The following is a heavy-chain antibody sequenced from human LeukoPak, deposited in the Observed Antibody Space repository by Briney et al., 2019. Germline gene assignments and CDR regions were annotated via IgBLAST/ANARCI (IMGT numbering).Heavy chain of an antibody. CDR1: GGSVSSGNYY. D-gene: IGHD1-26*01. Sequence: SETLSLTCTVSGGSVSSGNYYWSWIRQPPGKGLEWIGYVYYSGSTNYNPSLKSRVAISVDTSKNQFSLKLSSVTVADTAVYFCARAFGGSHFDYWGQGTLVIVSS. CDR3: ARAFGGSHFDY. J-gene: IGHJ4*02. V-gene: IGHV4-61*01. CDR2: VYYSGST.